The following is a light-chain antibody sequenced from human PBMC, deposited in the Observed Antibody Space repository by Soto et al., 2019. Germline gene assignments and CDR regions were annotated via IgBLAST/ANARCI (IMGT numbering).Light chain of an antibody. V-gene: IGKV3-20*01. CDR3: QQYGSSQFT. CDR2: DTS. CDR1: QSVNSNY. J-gene: IGKJ3*01. Sequence: EMVLMQSPGTLSLSPGEGATLSCRASQSVNSNYLAWYQQKPGQAPTVLIFDTSRRATGVPDRFSGSGSGTDFTRTISRLEPDDFAVYYCQQYGSSQFTFGPGTTVNIK.